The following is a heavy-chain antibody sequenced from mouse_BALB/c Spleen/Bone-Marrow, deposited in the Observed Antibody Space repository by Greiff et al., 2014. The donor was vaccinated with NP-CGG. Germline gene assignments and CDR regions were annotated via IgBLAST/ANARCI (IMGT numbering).Heavy chain of an antibody. CDR2: INPYNDGT. Sequence: EVKLQESGPELVKPGASVKMSCKAPGYTFTSYVMHWVKQKPGQGLEWIGYINPYNDGTKYNEKFKGKATLTSDKSSSAAYMELSSLTSEDSAVYYCARPGGNYVLYAMDYWGQGTSVTVSS. V-gene: IGHV1-14*01. D-gene: IGHD2-1*01. CDR3: ARPGGNYVLYAMDY. J-gene: IGHJ4*01. CDR1: GYTFTSYV.